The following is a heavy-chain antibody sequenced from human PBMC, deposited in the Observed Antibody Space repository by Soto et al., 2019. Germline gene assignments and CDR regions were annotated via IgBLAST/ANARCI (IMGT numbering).Heavy chain of an antibody. V-gene: IGHV1-2*04. CDR3: ATVGYSSSWYSPLLY. Sequence: APVKVSCKASGYTFTGYYMHWVRQAPGQGLEWMGWINPNSGGTNYAQKFQGWVTMTRDTSISTAYMELSRLRSDDTAVYYCATVGYSSSWYSPLLYRGQGTLVTVSS. CDR2: INPNSGGT. D-gene: IGHD6-13*01. CDR1: GYTFTGYY. J-gene: IGHJ4*02.